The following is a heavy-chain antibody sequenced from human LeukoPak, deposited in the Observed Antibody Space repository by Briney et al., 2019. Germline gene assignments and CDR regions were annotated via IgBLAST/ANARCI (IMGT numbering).Heavy chain of an antibody. D-gene: IGHD1-14*01. CDR1: GFTFSSYG. J-gene: IGHJ4*02. CDR3: AKGWGTLDY. CDR2: ISYDGSNK. V-gene: IGHV3-30*18. Sequence: PGGSLRLSCAASGFTFSSYGMHWVRQAPGKGLEWVAVISYDGSNKYYADSVKDRFTISRDNSKNTLYLQMNSLRAEDTAVYYCAKGWGTLDYWGQGTLVTVSS.